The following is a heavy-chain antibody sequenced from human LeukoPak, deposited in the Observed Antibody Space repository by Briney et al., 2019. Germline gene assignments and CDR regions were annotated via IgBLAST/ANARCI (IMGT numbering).Heavy chain of an antibody. CDR2: TSYNGINK. V-gene: IGHV3-30-3*01. Sequence: PGESLRLSCVASGFTFSDYAMDWVRQAPGKGLEWVAVTSYNGINKYYADSVKGRFTVSRDNSKNTLYLQMNSLRAEDTAVYYCASARTTNFYGSSLDYWGQGTLVTVSS. CDR1: GFTFSDYA. J-gene: IGHJ4*02. CDR3: ASARTTNFYGSSLDY. D-gene: IGHD3-10*01.